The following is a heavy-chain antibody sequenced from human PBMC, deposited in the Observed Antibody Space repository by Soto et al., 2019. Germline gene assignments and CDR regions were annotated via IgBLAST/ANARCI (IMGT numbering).Heavy chain of an antibody. CDR2: INQDESES. Sequence: EMQLVESGGGSVQPGESLRLSCAASGFSFKTFWMSWVRQAPGKGLEWVANINQDESESHYVDSVKGRFTISRDNAKSSVSLQMNDLRVEVTVVYYCVSANIVGRPGGGQGTMVTVSS. CDR3: VSANIVGRPG. V-gene: IGHV3-7*01. J-gene: IGHJ3*01. CDR1: GFSFKTFW. D-gene: IGHD6-6*01.